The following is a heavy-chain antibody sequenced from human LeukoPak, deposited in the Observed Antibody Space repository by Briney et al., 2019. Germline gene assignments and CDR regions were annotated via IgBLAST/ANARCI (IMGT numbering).Heavy chain of an antibody. CDR3: AKDISGVLRFS. CDR2: ISYDGSNK. D-gene: IGHD3-3*01. J-gene: IGHJ4*02. V-gene: IGHV3-30*18. CDR1: GFTFSSYG. Sequence: GGSLRLSCAASGFTFSSYGMHWVRQAPGKGLEWVAVISYDGSNKYYADSVKGRFTISRDNSKNTLYLQMNSLRAEDTAVYYCAKDISGVLRFSGGQGTLVTVSS.